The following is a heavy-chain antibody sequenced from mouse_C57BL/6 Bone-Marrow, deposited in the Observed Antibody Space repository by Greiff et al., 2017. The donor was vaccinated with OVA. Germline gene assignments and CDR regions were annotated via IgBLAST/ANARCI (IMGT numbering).Heavy chain of an antibody. V-gene: IGHV5-17*01. CDR3: ARDYDYDVLAY. D-gene: IGHD2-4*01. J-gene: IGHJ3*01. CDR1: GFTFSDYG. Sequence: EVKLVESGGGLVKPGGSLKLSCAASGFTFSDYGMHWVRQAPEKGLEWVAYISSGSSTIYYADTVKGRFTISRDNAKNTLFLQMTSLRSEDTAMYYCARDYDYDVLAYWGQGTLVTVSA. CDR2: ISSGSSTI.